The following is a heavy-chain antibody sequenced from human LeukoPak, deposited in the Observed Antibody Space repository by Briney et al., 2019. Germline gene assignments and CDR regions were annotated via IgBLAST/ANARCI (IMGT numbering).Heavy chain of an antibody. CDR2: ISSSSSYI. CDR3: ARDSLAAAGIFDY. J-gene: IGHJ4*02. V-gene: IGHV3-21*01. CDR1: GFTFSSYW. Sequence: GGSLRLSCAASGFTFSSYWMSWVRQAPGKGLEWVSSISSSSSYIYYADSVKGRFTISRDNAKNSLYLQMNSLRAEDTAVYYCARDSLAAAGIFDYWGQGTLVTVSS. D-gene: IGHD6-13*01.